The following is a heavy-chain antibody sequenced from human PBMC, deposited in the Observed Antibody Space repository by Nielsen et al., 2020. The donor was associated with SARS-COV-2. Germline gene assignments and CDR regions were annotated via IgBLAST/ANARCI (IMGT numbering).Heavy chain of an antibody. D-gene: IGHD1-26*01. Sequence: GGSLRLSCAASGFTFSNAWMSWVRQAPGKGLEWVGRIKSKTDGGTTDYAAPVKGRFTISRDDSKNTLYLQMNSLKTEDTAVYYCTTGGRDLGWELPNGHWGQGTLVTVSS. CDR1: GFTFSNAW. CDR3: TTGGRDLGWELPNGH. J-gene: IGHJ4*02. CDR2: IKSKTDGGTT. V-gene: IGHV3-15*01.